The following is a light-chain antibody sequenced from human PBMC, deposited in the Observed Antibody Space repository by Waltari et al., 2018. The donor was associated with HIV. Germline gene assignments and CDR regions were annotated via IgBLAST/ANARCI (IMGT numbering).Light chain of an antibody. J-gene: IGLJ3*02. CDR1: SSNTGTKT. CDR2: GNH. Sequence: QSVLTQPPSASWTPGQRVTISCSGSSSNTGTKTVNWYQQLPGSAPKFLMYGNHVRPSGVPDRFSGSKSGTSASLAISGLRSEDEADYYCAAWDDSLNAWVFGGGTKVTVL. V-gene: IGLV1-44*01. CDR3: AAWDDSLNAWV.